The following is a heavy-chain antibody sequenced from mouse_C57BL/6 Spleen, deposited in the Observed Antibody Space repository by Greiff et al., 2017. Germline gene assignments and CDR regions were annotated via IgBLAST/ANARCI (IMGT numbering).Heavy chain of an antibody. J-gene: IGHJ1*03. CDR2: INPNNGGT. V-gene: IGHV1-18*01. CDR1: GYTFTDYN. Sequence: EVQLKESGPELVKPGASVKIPCKASGYTFTDYNMDWVKQSHGKSLEWIGDINPNNGGTIYNQKFKGKATLTVDKSSSTAYMELRSLTSEDTAVYYCARDEYFDVWGTGTTVTVSS. CDR3: ARDEYFDV.